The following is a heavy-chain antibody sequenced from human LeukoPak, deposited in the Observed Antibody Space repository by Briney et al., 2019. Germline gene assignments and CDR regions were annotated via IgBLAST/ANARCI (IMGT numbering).Heavy chain of an antibody. D-gene: IGHD3-22*01. CDR1: GFTFSSYE. CDR2: ISSSGSTI. Sequence: PGGSLRLSCAASGFTFSSYEMNWVRQAPGKGLEGVSYISSSGSTIYYADSVKGRFTISRDNAKNSLYLQMNSLRAEDTAVYYCARDYYYDSSGYYYYYYGMDVWGQGTTVTVSS. V-gene: IGHV3-48*03. CDR3: ARDYYYDSSGYYYYYYGMDV. J-gene: IGHJ6*02.